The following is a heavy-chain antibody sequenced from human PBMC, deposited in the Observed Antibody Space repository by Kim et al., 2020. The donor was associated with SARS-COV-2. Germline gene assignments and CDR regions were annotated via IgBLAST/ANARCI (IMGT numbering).Heavy chain of an antibody. Sequence: GGSLRLSCAASGFTFSSYWMSWVRQAPGKGLEWVANIKQDGSEKYYVDSVKGRFTISRDNAKNSLYLQMNSLRAEDTAVYYCARVQGQPLGYYYYYYGMDVWGQGTTVTVSS. V-gene: IGHV3-7*01. J-gene: IGHJ6*02. CDR3: ARVQGQPLGYYYYYYGMDV. CDR1: GFTFSSYW. D-gene: IGHD3-16*01. CDR2: IKQDGSEK.